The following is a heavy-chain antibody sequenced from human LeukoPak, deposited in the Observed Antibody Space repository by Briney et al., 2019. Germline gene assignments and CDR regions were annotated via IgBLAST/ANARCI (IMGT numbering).Heavy chain of an antibody. CDR3: ARLGFRTGDNSLADY. CDR2: IFYSGST. Sequence: SETLSLTCTVSGGSISGYYWSWIRQPPGKGLECIGYIFYSGSTNYNPSFKSRVSISLDTSKSRFSPKLTSVTAADTAMYYCARLGFRTGDNSLADYWGRGTQVTVSS. V-gene: IGHV4-59*08. D-gene: IGHD2-8*02. J-gene: IGHJ4*02. CDR1: GGSISGYY.